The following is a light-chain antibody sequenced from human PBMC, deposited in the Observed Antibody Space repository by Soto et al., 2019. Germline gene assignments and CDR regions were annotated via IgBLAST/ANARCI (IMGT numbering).Light chain of an antibody. J-gene: IGKJ1*01. V-gene: IGKV3-20*01. CDR3: QQYGSS. Sequence: EIMFRQPPGIPPFSPGERASLSCRASQGGGGSLAWYKQRPGQAPRLLVYHTTNRATGIPDTFSASGSGTDFTLAISRLEPEDMAVYYGQQYGSSFGQGTKVDI. CDR2: HTT. CDR1: QGGGGS.